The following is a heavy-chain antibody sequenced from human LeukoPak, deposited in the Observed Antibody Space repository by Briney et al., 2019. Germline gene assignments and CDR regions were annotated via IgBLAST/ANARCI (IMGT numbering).Heavy chain of an antibody. CDR2: ISGSGGST. CDR1: GFTFSSYA. CDR3: AKNTYYDILTGYSHFDY. D-gene: IGHD3-9*01. Sequence: GGSLRLSCAASGFTFSSYAMSWVRQAPGKGLEWVSAISGSGGSTYYADSVKGRFTISRDNSKNTLYLQMNSLRAEDTAVYYCAKNTYYDILTGYSHFDYWGQGTLVTVSS. V-gene: IGHV3-23*01. J-gene: IGHJ4*02.